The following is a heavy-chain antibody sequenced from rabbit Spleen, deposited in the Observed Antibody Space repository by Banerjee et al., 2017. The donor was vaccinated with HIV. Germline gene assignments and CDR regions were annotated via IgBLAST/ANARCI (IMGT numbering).Heavy chain of an antibody. V-gene: IGHV1S40*01. CDR2: IDTNDGDT. J-gene: IGHJ2*01. D-gene: IGHD1-1*01. Sequence: QSLEESGGDLVKPGASLTLTCKASGLDFSGDSYDSYMCWVRQAPGKGLEWIACIDTNDGDTDYANWPKGRFTISKTSSTTVTLQMTSLTAADTATYFCARNYVNAFDPWGPGTLVTVS. CDR1: GLDFSGDSY. CDR3: ARNYVNAFDP.